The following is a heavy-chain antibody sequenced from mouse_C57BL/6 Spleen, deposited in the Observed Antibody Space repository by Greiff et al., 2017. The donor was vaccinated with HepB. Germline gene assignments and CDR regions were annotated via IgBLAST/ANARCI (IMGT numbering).Heavy chain of an antibody. V-gene: IGHV5-17*01. CDR2: ISSGSSTI. D-gene: IGHD2-5*01. CDR3: ARKDDSNPFDY. Sequence: EVMLVESGGGLVKPGGSLKLSCAASGFTFSDYGMHWVRQAPEKGLEWVAYISSGSSTIYYADTVKGRFTISRDNAKTTLFLQMTSLRSEDTAMYYCARKDDSNPFDYWGQGTTLTVSS. J-gene: IGHJ2*01. CDR1: GFTFSDYG.